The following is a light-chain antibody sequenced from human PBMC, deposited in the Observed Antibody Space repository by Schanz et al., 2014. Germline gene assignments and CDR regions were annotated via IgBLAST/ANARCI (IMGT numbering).Light chain of an antibody. CDR2: TNN. V-gene: IGLV1-44*01. J-gene: IGLJ3*02. Sequence: QSVLTQPPSASGTPGQTVTISCSGDISNIGSNTVNWYQQLPGTAPKLLIYTNNQRPSGVPDRFSGSKSGTSASLVISGLQSDDEADYYCSTWDDILNGQGVFGGGTKLTVL. CDR3: STWDDILNGQGV. CDR1: ISNIGSNT.